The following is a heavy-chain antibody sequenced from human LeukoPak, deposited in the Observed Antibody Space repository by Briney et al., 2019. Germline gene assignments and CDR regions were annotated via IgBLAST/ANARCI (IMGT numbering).Heavy chain of an antibody. CDR2: LRYDGSNK. J-gene: IGHJ4*02. Sequence: GSLRLSCAASGFTFSSYSMNWVRQAPGQGLEWVAFLRYDGSNKYYADSVKGRFTISRDNSKNTLYLQMNSLRAEDTAVYYCAKDYSSWLTRTYFDYWGQGTLVTVSS. CDR3: AKDYSSWLTRTYFDY. D-gene: IGHD6-13*01. V-gene: IGHV3-30*02. CDR1: GFTFSSYS.